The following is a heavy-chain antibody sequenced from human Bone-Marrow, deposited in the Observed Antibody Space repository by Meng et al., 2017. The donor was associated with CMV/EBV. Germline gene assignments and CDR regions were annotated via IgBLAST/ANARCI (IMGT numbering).Heavy chain of an antibody. D-gene: IGHD2-2*01. CDR3: ARVEYQLPYYYYYGMDV. CDR1: GFTLATYA. CDR2: IYTDGTIT. V-gene: IGHV3-74*01. Sequence: GGSLRLSCAASGFTLATYAMHWVRQPPGKGLLWVSRIYTDGTITTYADSVKGRFTISRDNAKNTLYLQMNSLRAEDTAVYYCARVEYQLPYYYYYGMDVWGQGTTVTVSS. J-gene: IGHJ6*02.